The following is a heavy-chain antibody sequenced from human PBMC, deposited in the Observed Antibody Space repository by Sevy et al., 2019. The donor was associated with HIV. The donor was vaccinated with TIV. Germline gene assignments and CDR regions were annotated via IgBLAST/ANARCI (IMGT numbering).Heavy chain of an antibody. J-gene: IGHJ4*02. Sequence: GGSLRLSCAASGFTFSSYGMHWVRQAPGKGLEWVAVIWYDGSNKYYADSVKGRFTISRDNSKNTLYLQMNSLRVEDSAVYFCAKDRVTVFGVVVTFDSWGQGTLVTVSS. CDR3: AKDRVTVFGVVVTFDS. CDR1: GFTFSSYG. V-gene: IGHV3-33*06. CDR2: IWYDGSNK. D-gene: IGHD3-3*01.